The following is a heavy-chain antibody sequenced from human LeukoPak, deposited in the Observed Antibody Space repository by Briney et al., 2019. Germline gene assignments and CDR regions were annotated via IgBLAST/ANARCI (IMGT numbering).Heavy chain of an antibody. J-gene: IGHJ4*02. D-gene: IGHD1-7*01. CDR1: GFTFSSYA. Sequence: GGSLRLSCAASGFTFSSYAMSWVRQAPGRGLEWVSTITGSAGSTSYADSVKGRFTISRDNSKNTLYLQMDSLRAEDTAVYYCARDLNWNYVRSKAFDYWGQGTLVTVSS. CDR2: ITGSAGST. V-gene: IGHV3-23*01. CDR3: ARDLNWNYVRSKAFDY.